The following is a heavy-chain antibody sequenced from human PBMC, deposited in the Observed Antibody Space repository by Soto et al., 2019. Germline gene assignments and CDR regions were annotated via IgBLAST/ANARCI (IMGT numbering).Heavy chain of an antibody. CDR2: ISAASSTL. J-gene: IGHJ3*02. CDR1: GFSFSRST. Sequence: GGSLRLSCAASGFSFSRSTMNWVRQAPGEGLEWISYISAASSTLYYADSVRGRFANSRDNGKNSLYLQMNSLRAEDTAVYYCASSVITNAFDIWGQGTMDTVSS. D-gene: IGHD4-4*01. CDR3: ASSVITNAFDI. V-gene: IGHV3-48*04.